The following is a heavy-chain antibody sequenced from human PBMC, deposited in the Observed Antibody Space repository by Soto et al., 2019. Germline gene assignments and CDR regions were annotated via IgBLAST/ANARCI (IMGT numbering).Heavy chain of an antibody. CDR2: ISGSGGST. J-gene: IGHJ4*02. V-gene: IGHV3-23*01. CDR1: GFTFSNYA. Sequence: GGSLRLSCAASGFTFSNYAMSWVRQAPGKGLEWVSAISGSGGSTYYADSVKGRFTISRDNSKITLYLQMNSLRAEDTAVYYCATDLRITMIVVVITTDYWGQGTLVTSPQ. CDR3: ATDLRITMIVVVITTDY. D-gene: IGHD3-22*01.